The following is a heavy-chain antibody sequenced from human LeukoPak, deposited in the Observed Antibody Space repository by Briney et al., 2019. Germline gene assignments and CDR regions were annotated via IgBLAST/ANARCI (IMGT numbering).Heavy chain of an antibody. Sequence: SETLSLTCSVSSGSIDSYYWSWIRQPPGKGLEWIGSIYYTGSTNYSPSLRSRVTISVDTSKNQFALKLNSVTAADTAVYYCARVGYSGYDFDYWGQGTLVTVSS. J-gene: IGHJ4*02. CDR1: SGSIDSYY. CDR2: IYYTGST. D-gene: IGHD5-12*01. V-gene: IGHV4-59*01. CDR3: ARVGYSGYDFDY.